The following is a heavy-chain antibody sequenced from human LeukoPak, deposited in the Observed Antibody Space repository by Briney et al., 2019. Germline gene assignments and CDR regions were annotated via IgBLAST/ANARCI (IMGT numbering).Heavy chain of an antibody. CDR3: ARDSTYYYDSGSSGPHYFDN. V-gene: IGHV3-30*01. J-gene: IGHJ4*02. CDR2: ISSGGTYE. D-gene: IGHD3-10*01. Sequence: GGSLRLSCAASVFTFSNYAMHWVRQAPGKGLEWVSLISSGGTYEYYGDSVKGRFTISRDNSKNTLYLQLNSLRDEDTAVYYCARDSTYYYDSGSSGPHYFDNWGQGTLVTISS. CDR1: VFTFSNYA.